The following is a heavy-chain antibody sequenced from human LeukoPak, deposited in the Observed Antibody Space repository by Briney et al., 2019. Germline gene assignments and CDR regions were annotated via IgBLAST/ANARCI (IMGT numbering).Heavy chain of an antibody. CDR3: ARGTITTVTDS. CDR1: GGSISSSNW. CDR2: IYLRGNT. D-gene: IGHD4-17*01. J-gene: IGHJ4*02. Sequence: SETLSLTCAISGGSISSSNWWTWVRQPPGKGLEWVGEIYLRGNTNYNPSLESRATISVDESKTQLSLRLESVTAADTAVYYCARGTITTVTDSWGPGTLVAVSS. V-gene: IGHV4-4*02.